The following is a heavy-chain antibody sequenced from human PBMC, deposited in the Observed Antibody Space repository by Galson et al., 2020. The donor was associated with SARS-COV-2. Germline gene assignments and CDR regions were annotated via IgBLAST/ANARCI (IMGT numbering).Heavy chain of an antibody. D-gene: IGHD5-12*01. CDR1: GFTFRENW. J-gene: IGHJ4*02. Sequence: PGGSLRLSCAASGFTFRENWMSWVRQAPGKGLEWVANIRQDGSETYYVDSVKGRFTVSSDSSKNSLYLQMNKLRAEDTAVYYCARDQDGYNDFWGQGTLVTVSS. CDR3: ARDQDGYNDF. V-gene: IGHV3-7*01. CDR2: IRQDGSET.